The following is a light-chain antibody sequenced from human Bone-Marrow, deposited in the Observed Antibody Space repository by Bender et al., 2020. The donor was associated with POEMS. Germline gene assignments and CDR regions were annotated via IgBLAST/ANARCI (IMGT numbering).Light chain of an antibody. CDR2: STN. Sequence: QAVVTQEPSFSVSPGGTVTLTCGLSSGSVSASSYPSWHQQTPGQAPRTLIYSTNTRSSGVPDRFSGSILGSRAAITITGAQADDESEYYCLLDMGRGFWVFGGGTKLTVL. CDR3: LLDMGRGFWV. J-gene: IGLJ3*02. CDR1: SGSVSASSY. V-gene: IGLV8-61*01.